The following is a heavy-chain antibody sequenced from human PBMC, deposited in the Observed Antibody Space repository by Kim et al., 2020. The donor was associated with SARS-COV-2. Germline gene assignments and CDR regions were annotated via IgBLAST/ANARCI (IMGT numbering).Heavy chain of an antibody. CDR1: GFTFSRHW. V-gene: IGHV3-74*01. CDR3: ANARWLIY. CDR2: TNAVGSDT. D-gene: IGHD6-19*01. J-gene: IGHJ4*02. Sequence: GGSLRLSCTASGFTFSRHWMHWVRQAPRKGLLWVSRTNAVGSDTAYADSLNGRFTISRDNAKSTLYLQMNSLRAEETAVYYCANARWLIYWGPGTLVTVSS.